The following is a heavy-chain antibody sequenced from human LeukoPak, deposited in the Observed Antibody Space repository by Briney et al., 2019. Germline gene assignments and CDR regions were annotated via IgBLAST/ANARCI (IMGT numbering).Heavy chain of an antibody. Sequence: GGSLRLSCAASGFTFSSYAMSWVRQAPGKGLEWVSSISSSSSYIYYADSVKGRFTISRDNSKNTLYLQMNSLRAEDTAVYYCASSGPGSSGRDYWGQGTLVTVSS. J-gene: IGHJ4*02. D-gene: IGHD6-19*01. CDR2: ISSSSSYI. V-gene: IGHV3-21*04. CDR3: ASSGPGSSGRDY. CDR1: GFTFSSYA.